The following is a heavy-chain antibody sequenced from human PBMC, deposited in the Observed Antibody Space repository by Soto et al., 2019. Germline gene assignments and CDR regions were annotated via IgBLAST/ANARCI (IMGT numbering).Heavy chain of an antibody. D-gene: IGHD6-13*01. V-gene: IGHV3-13*01. Sequence: GESLKISCAASGFTFSSYDMHWVRQATGKGLEWVSAIGTAGDTYYPGSVKGRFTISRENAKNSLYLQMNSLRAGDTAVYYCARASAPSWYYFDYWGQGTLVTVSS. CDR3: ARASAPSWYYFDY. CDR2: IGTAGDT. CDR1: GFTFSSYD. J-gene: IGHJ4*01.